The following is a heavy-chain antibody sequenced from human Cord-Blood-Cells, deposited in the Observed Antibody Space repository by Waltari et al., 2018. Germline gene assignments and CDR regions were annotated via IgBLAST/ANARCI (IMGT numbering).Heavy chain of an antibody. CDR1: GDTFTCYY. CDR3: AREAAAAGTVDY. CDR2: INPNSGGT. D-gene: IGHD6-13*01. J-gene: IGHJ4*02. Sequence: QVQLVQSGAEVKKPGASVKVSCKASGDTFTCYYLHRVRQAPGQGLEWMEWINPNSGGTNYAQKFQGWVTMTRDTSISTAYMELSRLRSDDTAVYYCAREAAAAGTVDYWGQGTLVTVSS. V-gene: IGHV1-2*04.